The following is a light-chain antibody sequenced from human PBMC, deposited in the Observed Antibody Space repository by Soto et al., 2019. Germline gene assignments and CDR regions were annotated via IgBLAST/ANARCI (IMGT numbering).Light chain of an antibody. CDR1: QSISSY. V-gene: IGKV1-39*01. J-gene: IGKJ1*01. CDR3: QQSYSTPPT. Sequence: DIQMTQSPSSLSASVGDIVTITCRPSQSISSYLNWYQQKPGKAPKLLIYAASSLQSGVPSRFSGSGSGTDFTLTISSLQPEDFATYYCQQSYSTPPTFGQGTKVDIK. CDR2: AAS.